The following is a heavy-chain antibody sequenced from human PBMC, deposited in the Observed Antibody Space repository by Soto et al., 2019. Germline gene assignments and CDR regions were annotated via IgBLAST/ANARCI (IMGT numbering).Heavy chain of an antibody. D-gene: IGHD3-16*01. V-gene: IGHV1-69*13. CDR1: GGTFSSYA. J-gene: IGHJ4*02. CDR3: ARGEGGAAFDY. Sequence: GASVKVSCKASGGTFSSYAISWVRQAPGQGLEWMGGTIPIFGTANYAQKFQGRVTITADESTSTAYMELSSLRSEDTAVYYCARGEGGAAFDYWGQGTLVTVSS. CDR2: TIPIFGTA.